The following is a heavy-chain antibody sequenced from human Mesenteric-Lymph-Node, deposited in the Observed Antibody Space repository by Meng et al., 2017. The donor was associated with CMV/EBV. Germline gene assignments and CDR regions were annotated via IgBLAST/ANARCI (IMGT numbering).Heavy chain of an antibody. J-gene: IGHJ4*02. CDR3: VRGGGIAVAGY. V-gene: IGHV4-39*07. CDR2: IHYSGST. CDR1: GGSVSSGSWY. D-gene: IGHD6-19*01. Sequence: SETLSLTCRVSGGSVSSGSWYWGWTRQSPGKGLEWIVSIHYSGSTYYNPSLKSRVTILVDTSKNQFSLKVSSVTAADTAIYYSVRGGGIAVAGYWGQGTLVTVSS.